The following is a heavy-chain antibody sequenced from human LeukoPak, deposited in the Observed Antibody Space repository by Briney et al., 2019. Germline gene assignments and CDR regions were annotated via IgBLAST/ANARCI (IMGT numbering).Heavy chain of an antibody. CDR2: INPSGGST. J-gene: IGHJ4*02. V-gene: IGHV1-46*01. CDR3: AREPRDLYDSSGYYYSEGY. D-gene: IGHD3-22*01. Sequence: ASVKVSCKASGYTFTSYYVHWVRQAPGQGLEWMGIINPSGGSTSYAQKFQGRVTMTRDTSTSTVYMELSSLRSEDTAVYYCAREPRDLYDSSGYYYSEGYWGQGTLVTVSS. CDR1: GYTFTSYY.